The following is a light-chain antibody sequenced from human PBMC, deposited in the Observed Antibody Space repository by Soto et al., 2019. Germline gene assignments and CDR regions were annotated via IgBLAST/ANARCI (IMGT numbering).Light chain of an antibody. J-gene: IGKJ1*01. V-gene: IGKV1-5*03. CDR2: KAS. CDR1: QSISSW. Sequence: DIQMTQSPSTLSASVGDRVTITCRASQSISSWLAWYQQKPGKAPKLLIYKASSLESGVPSRFSGSGSGTEFTLTISSLQPDDFATYYCQQYNKWPWTFGQGTKVEI. CDR3: QQYNKWPWT.